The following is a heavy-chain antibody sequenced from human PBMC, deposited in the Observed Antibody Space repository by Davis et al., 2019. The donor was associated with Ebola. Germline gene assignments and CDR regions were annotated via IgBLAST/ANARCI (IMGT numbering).Heavy chain of an antibody. V-gene: IGHV1-69*06. CDR3: ARTWGIAAAGTGYYYDYGMDV. CDR1: GGTFSSYA. Sequence: SVKVSCKASGGTFSSYAISWVRQAPGQGLEWMGGIIPIFGTANYAQKFQGRVTITADKSTSTAYMELSSLRTEDTAVYYCARTWGIAAAGTGYYYDYGMDVWGQGTTVTVSS. D-gene: IGHD6-13*01. CDR2: IIPIFGTA. J-gene: IGHJ6*02.